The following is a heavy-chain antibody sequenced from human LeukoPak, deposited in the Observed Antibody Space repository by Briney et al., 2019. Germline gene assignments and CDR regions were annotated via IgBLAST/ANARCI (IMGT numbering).Heavy chain of an antibody. J-gene: IGHJ4*02. D-gene: IGHD3-22*01. CDR2: IYSGGGT. CDR3: ARNYYDSSAYYYFDY. V-gene: IGHV3-66*01. CDR1: GFTVSNSY. Sequence: GGSLRLSCAASGFTVSNSYMNWVRQAPGKGLEWVSLIYSGGGTYYADSVKGRFTISRDNSKNTLYLQMNSLRAEDTAVYYCARNYYDSSAYYYFDYWGQGTLVPVSS.